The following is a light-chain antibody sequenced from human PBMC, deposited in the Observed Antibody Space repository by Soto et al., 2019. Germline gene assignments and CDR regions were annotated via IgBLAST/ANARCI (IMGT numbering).Light chain of an antibody. V-gene: IGKV3-11*01. CDR2: GAS. CDR3: HLGGNWPYS. CDR1: QTVNNY. J-gene: IGKJ4*01. Sequence: EIVLTHSPAPLSLSPGEMATLSCRASQTVNNYLAWFQQRHGQAPRLLIYGASIRANGIPARFSDSGSGADYPLTSSSPGHEDFAVYYWHLGGNWPYSVGGSTKVEIK.